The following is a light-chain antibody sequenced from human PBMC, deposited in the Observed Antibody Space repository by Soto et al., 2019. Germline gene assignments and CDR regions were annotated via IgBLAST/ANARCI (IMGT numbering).Light chain of an antibody. CDR2: GAS. Sequence: EIVLTQSPATLSLSPGERATLSCRASQSVSSSYLAWYQQRPGQAPRLLIFGASYRATGIPDRFSGSGSGTDFTLTISRLEPEDFEVYYCQHYSSSPPEFTFGPGTKVDSK. CDR1: QSVSSSY. J-gene: IGKJ3*01. V-gene: IGKV3-20*01. CDR3: QHYSSSPPEFT.